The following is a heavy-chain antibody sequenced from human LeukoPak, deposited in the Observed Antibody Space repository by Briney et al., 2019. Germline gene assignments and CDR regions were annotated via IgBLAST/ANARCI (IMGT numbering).Heavy chain of an antibody. CDR2: IIPIFGTA. Sequence: ASVNVSCKASGGTFSSYAISWVRQAPGQGLEWMGGIIPIFGTANYAQKFQGRVTITTDESTSTAYMELSSLRSEDTAVYYCARGGVVGSPLSNFDYWGQGTLVTVSS. CDR3: ARGGVVGSPLSNFDY. D-gene: IGHD3-10*01. J-gene: IGHJ4*02. CDR1: GGTFSSYA. V-gene: IGHV1-69*05.